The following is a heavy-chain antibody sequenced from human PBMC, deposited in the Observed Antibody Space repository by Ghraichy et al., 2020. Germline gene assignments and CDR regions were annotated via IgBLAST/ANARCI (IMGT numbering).Heavy chain of an antibody. CDR1: GFTFDDYA. D-gene: IGHD2-15*01. Sequence: GGSLRLSCAASGFTFDDYAMHWVRQAPGKGLEWVSALSWNSGSIGYADSVKGRFTISRDNAKNSLYLQMNSLRAEDTALYYCAKDSGGGSSYYYYGMDVWGQGTTFTVSS. CDR3: AKDSGGGSSYYYYGMDV. J-gene: IGHJ6*02. V-gene: IGHV3-9*01. CDR2: LSWNSGSI.